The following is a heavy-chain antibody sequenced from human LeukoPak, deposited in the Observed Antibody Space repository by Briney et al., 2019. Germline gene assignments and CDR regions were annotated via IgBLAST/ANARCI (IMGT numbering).Heavy chain of an antibody. D-gene: IGHD5-18*01. CDR2: ITDSGSAI. V-gene: IGHV3-48*03. Sequence: PGGSLRLSCAASGFTFSSYAMHWVRQAPGKGLEWVSFITDSGSAIEYTESVKGRFTISRDNAKNSLYLQMNSLRAEDTALYYCARRLPYFGMDVWGQGTTVTVSS. J-gene: IGHJ6*02. CDR1: GFTFSSYA. CDR3: ARRLPYFGMDV.